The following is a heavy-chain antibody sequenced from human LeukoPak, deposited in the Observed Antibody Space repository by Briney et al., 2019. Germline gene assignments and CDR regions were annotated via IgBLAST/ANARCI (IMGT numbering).Heavy chain of an antibody. V-gene: IGHV3-30*18. CDR1: GFSFSSYG. CDR2: ISYDGSNK. CDR3: AKDYYDSSGYNKDPSDY. Sequence: GGSLRLSCAASGFSFSSYGMHWVRQAPGKGLEWVAVISYDGSNKYYADSVKGRFTISRDNSKNTLYLQMNSLRAEDTAVYYCAKDYYDSSGYNKDPSDYWGQGTLVTVSS. J-gene: IGHJ4*02. D-gene: IGHD3-22*01.